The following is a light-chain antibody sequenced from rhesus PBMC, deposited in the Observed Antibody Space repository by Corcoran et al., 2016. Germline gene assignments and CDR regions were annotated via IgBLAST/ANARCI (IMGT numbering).Light chain of an antibody. CDR2: EAS. V-gene: IGKV1-25*01. J-gene: IGKJ4*01. CDR1: QGITND. Sequence: DIQMTQSPSSLSASVGDRVTITCRASQGITNDLAWYPQKPGETPKVLIYEASSLQSGIPSRFSGSGSGTDFTLTISSLQSEDLATYYCQHYYSTPLTFGGGTKVELK. CDR3: QHYYSTPLT.